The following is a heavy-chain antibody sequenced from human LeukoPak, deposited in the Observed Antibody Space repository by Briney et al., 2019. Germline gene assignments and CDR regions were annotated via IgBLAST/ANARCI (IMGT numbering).Heavy chain of an antibody. CDR2: MNPNSGNT. J-gene: IGHJ4*02. D-gene: IGHD4-11*01. V-gene: IGHV1-8*01. Sequence: ASVRVSCKASGYTFTRYDINCVRQATGQGLEWMGWMNPNSGNTGYAQKFQGRDAMTRNTSISTAYMELSSLRSEDTAVYYCARGLVSVTTLTSYYFDYWGQGTLVTVSS. CDR1: GYTFTRYD. CDR3: ARGLVSVTTLTSYYFDY.